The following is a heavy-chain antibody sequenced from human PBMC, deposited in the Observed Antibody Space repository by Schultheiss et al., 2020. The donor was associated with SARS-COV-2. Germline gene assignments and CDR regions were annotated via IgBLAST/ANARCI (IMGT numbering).Heavy chain of an antibody. D-gene: IGHD5-24*01. CDR1: GGSFSGYY. J-gene: IGHJ3*02. CDR3: AREMATILLAFDI. Sequence: SQTLSLTCAVYGGSFSGYYWSWIRQPPGKGLEWIGYIYYSGSTNYNPSLKSRVTMSVDTSKNQFSLNLSSVTAADTAVYYCAREMATILLAFDIWGQGTMVTVSS. V-gene: IGHV4-59*01. CDR2: IYYSGST.